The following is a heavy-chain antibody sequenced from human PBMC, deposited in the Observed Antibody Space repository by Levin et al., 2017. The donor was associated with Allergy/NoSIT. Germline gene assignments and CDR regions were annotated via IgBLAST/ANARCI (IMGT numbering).Heavy chain of an antibody. D-gene: IGHD3-16*01. V-gene: IGHV3-7*01. CDR3: ARDMTPTY. J-gene: IGHJ4*02. CDR1: GFILKNHW. CDR2: IKEDGNEI. Sequence: PGGSLRLSCAASGFILKNHWMTWVRQAPGKGLEWVANIKEDGNEIYYVDSVMGRFTISRDNVKNSLFLHMNSLRAEDTAIYYCARDMTPTYWGQGTLVTVSS.